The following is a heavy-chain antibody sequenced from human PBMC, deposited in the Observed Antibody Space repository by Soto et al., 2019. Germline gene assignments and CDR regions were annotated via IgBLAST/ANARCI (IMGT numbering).Heavy chain of an antibody. Sequence: EVQLVESGGGLVQPGGSLRLSCAASGFTVSSNYMSWVRQAPGKGLEWVSVIYSGGSTYYADSVKGRFTLSRHNSKNTLYLQMNSLRAEDTAVYYCARGRWGDYCSGGSCYSGSPFLDFWGQGTLATVSS. V-gene: IGHV3-53*04. D-gene: IGHD2-15*01. CDR3: ARGRWGDYCSGGSCYSGSPFLDF. CDR2: IYSGGST. J-gene: IGHJ4*02. CDR1: GFTVSSNY.